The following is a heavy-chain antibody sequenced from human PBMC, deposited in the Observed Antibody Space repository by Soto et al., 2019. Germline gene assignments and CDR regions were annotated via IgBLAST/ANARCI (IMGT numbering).Heavy chain of an antibody. V-gene: IGHV3-30-3*01. D-gene: IGHD3-3*01. CDR2: ISYDGSNK. CDR1: GFTFSSYA. Sequence: GGSLRLSCAASGFTFSSYAMHWVRQAPGKGLEWVAVISYDGSNKYYADSVKGRFTISRDNSKNTLYLQMNSLRAEDTAVYYCARDYVELRRSLDYWGQGTLVTGSS. J-gene: IGHJ4*02. CDR3: ARDYVELRRSLDY.